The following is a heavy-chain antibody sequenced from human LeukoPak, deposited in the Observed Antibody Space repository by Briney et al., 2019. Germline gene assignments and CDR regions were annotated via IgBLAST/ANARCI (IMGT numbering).Heavy chain of an antibody. D-gene: IGHD4-17*01. Sequence: PSETLSLTCTVSGGSISSSSYYWGWIRQPRGKGLEWIGSIYYSGDTYYNPSLKSRVTISVDTSKNQFSLKLSSVTAADTAVYYCARHSGMTTVTAYLDCWGQGTLVTVSS. J-gene: IGHJ4*02. CDR3: ARHSGMTTVTAYLDC. V-gene: IGHV4-39*01. CDR1: GGSISSSSYY. CDR2: IYYSGDT.